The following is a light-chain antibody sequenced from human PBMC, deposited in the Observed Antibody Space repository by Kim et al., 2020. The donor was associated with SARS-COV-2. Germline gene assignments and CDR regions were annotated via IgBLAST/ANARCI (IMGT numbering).Light chain of an antibody. Sequence: PGEGATPPCRASQTIKSNYLAWYQQKTGQPPRVLIYGASYRATGVPDRFSGSGFETDFTLTITGLEPDDFAVYYCQQYGDSQYTFGQGTKVDIK. J-gene: IGKJ2*01. V-gene: IGKV3-20*01. CDR2: GAS. CDR1: QTIKSNY. CDR3: QQYGDSQYT.